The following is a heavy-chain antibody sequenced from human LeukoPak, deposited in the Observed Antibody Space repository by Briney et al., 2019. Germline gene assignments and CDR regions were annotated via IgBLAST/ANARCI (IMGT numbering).Heavy chain of an antibody. CDR2: INPSGGST. V-gene: IGHV1-46*01. Sequence: GASVKVSCKASGYTFTSYYMHWVRQAPGQGLEWMGIINPSGGSTSYAQKFQGRVTMTRDTSTSTVYMELSSLRSEDTAVYYCARDQVVIQKYYYGMDVWGQGTTVTVSS. D-gene: IGHD3-22*01. CDR3: ARDQVVIQKYYYGMDV. J-gene: IGHJ6*02. CDR1: GYTFTSYY.